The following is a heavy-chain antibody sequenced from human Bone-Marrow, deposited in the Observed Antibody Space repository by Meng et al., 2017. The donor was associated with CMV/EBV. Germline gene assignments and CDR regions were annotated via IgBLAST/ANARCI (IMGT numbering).Heavy chain of an antibody. J-gene: IGHJ4*02. CDR2: IYYSGST. CDR3: AREVVTPGGSFYFDY. D-gene: IGHD4-23*01. Sequence: SETLSLTRTVSGGSISSYYWSWIRQPPGKGLEWIGYIYYSGSTNYNPSLKSRVTISVDTSKNQFSLKLSSVTAADTAVYYGAREVVTPGGSFYFDYWGQGTLVTVSS. V-gene: IGHV4-59*01. CDR1: GGSISSYY.